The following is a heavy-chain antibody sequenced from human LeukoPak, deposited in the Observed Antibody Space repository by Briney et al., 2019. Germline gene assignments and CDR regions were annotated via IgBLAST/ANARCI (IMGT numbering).Heavy chain of an antibody. CDR1: GDSFSGYY. CDR3: ASLGIDYYGSGSYYSTLNYYYAVDV. Sequence: SETLSLTCAVYGDSFSGYYWSWIRQPPGKGLEWVGEINHSGSTNYNPSLKSRVTISIDTSKNQFSLKLSSVTAADTAVYYCASLGIDYYGSGSYYSTLNYYYAVDVWGQGTTVTVSS. V-gene: IGHV4-34*01. D-gene: IGHD3-10*01. J-gene: IGHJ6*02. CDR2: INHSGST.